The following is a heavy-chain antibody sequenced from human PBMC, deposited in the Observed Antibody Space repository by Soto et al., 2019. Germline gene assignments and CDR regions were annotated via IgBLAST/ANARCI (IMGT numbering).Heavy chain of an antibody. V-gene: IGHV4-34*01. D-gene: IGHD3-10*01. J-gene: IGHJ5*02. Sequence: TLSLTCAVYGGSFSDYYWSWIRQPPGKGLEWIGEINHSDSTNYNPSLKSRVTISVDTSKNQFSLKLSSVTAADTAVYYCARGRSYYGSGSYYFRFDLWGQGTLVTVSS. CDR1: GGSFSDYY. CDR3: ARGRSYYGSGSYYFRFDL. CDR2: INHSDST.